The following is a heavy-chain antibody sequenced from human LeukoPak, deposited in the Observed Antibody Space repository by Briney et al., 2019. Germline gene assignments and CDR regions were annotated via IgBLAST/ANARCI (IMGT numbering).Heavy chain of an antibody. D-gene: IGHD6-19*01. V-gene: IGHV4-38-2*02. CDR2: IYHSGST. CDR3: ARREQWPVGPEYYLHY. J-gene: IGHJ4*02. Sequence: SETLSLTCTVSGYSISSGYYWGWIRQPPGKGLEWIGIIYHSGSTYYNPSLKSRVTISVDTSKNQFSLKLSSVTAADTAVYYCARREQWPVGPEYYLHYWGQGTLVTVSS. CDR1: GYSISSGYY.